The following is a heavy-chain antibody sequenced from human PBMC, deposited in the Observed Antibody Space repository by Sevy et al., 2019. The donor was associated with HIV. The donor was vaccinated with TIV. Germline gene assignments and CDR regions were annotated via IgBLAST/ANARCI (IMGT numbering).Heavy chain of an antibody. CDR1: GYTFTSYD. D-gene: IGHD6-6*01. Sequence: ASVKVSCKASGYTFTSYDINWVRQATAQGLEWMGWMNPNSGNTGYAQKFQGRVTMTRNTSISTAYMKLSSLRSEDTAVYYCTITPGKGIAARPNKNYYYYGMDVWGQGTTVTVSS. V-gene: IGHV1-8*01. CDR2: MNPNSGNT. CDR3: TITPGKGIAARPNKNYYYYGMDV. J-gene: IGHJ6*02.